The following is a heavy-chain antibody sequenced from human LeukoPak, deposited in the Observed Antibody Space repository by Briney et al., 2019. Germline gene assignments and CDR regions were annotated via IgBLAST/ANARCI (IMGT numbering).Heavy chain of an antibody. V-gene: IGHV3-21*01. CDR1: GLTLSTYS. D-gene: IGHD3-22*01. J-gene: IGHJ6*03. Sequence: RGSLRPSCAASGLTLSTYSTNWVRHAPGEGREWVSSIRMSSSYIDYADSLEGRFTSSRDNAKNSLYLQMNSLRAKDTAVYYCARGLYYYDSSGPPPHYYMDVWGKGTTVTVSS. CDR3: ARGLYYYDSSGPPPHYYMDV. CDR2: IRMSSSYI.